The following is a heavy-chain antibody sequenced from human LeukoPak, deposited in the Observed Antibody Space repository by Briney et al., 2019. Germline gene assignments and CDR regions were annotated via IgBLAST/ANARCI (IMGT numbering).Heavy chain of an antibody. CDR1: GFTFDDYG. D-gene: IGHD4-17*01. V-gene: IGHV3-20*04. Sequence: PAGSLRLSCAASGFTFDDYGMSWVRHAPGKGLEWVSGTNWNVGSTVYADFVKGRFTISRDNAKNSLYLQMNSLRAEDTALYYCARDGGHTVTGGFDYWGQGTLVTVSS. J-gene: IGHJ4*02. CDR2: TNWNVGST. CDR3: ARDGGHTVTGGFDY.